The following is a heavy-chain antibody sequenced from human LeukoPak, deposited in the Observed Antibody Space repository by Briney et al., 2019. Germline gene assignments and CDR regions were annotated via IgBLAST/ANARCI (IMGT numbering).Heavy chain of an antibody. CDR1: GGSISSSSYY. Sequence: PSETLPLTCTVSGGSISSSSYYWGWIRQPPGKGLEWIGSIYYSGSTYYNPSLKSRVTISVDTSKNQFSLKLSSVTAADTAVYYCAMHSGSYAYESYFDYWGQGTLVTVSS. D-gene: IGHD1-26*01. J-gene: IGHJ4*02. CDR2: IYYSGST. V-gene: IGHV4-39*01. CDR3: AMHSGSYAYESYFDY.